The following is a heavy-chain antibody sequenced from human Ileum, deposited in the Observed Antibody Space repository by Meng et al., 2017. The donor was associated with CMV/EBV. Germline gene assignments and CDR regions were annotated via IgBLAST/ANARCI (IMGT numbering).Heavy chain of an antibody. CDR3: AKGSGDSSYRPDY. Sequence: GGSLRLSCTASGFTFDTYWMSWVRQAPGKGLEWVANIKEDGSEKYYVDSVEGRFTISRDNAKNSLYLQMNSLRPEDTAVYYCAKGSGDSSYRPDYSGQGTLVTVSS. CDR2: IKEDGSEK. V-gene: IGHV3-7*01. CDR1: GFTFDTYW. D-gene: IGHD6-6*01. J-gene: IGHJ4*02.